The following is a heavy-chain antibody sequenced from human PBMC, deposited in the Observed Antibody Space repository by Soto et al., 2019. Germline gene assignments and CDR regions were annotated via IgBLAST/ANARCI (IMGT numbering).Heavy chain of an antibody. D-gene: IGHD1-26*01. J-gene: IGHJ4*02. Sequence: WGSLRLSCAASGFTFFSYAIHLFRHSPFKWLEWVALISFDGSNKYYADSVKGRFTISRDNSMNTLYLQMNSLRAEDTAVYYCARDYRAGTTSYYWGQGTLVTVSS. V-gene: IGHV3-30-3*01. CDR2: ISFDGSNK. CDR3: ARDYRAGTTSYY. CDR1: GFTFFSYA.